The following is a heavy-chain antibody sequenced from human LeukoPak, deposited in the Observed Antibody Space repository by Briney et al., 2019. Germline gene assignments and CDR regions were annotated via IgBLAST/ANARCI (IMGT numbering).Heavy chain of an antibody. CDR2: INPNSGGT. D-gene: IGHD6-13*01. J-gene: IGHJ4*02. CDR1: GYTFTGYY. Sequence: RASVKVSCKASGYTFTGYYMHWVRQAPGQGLEWMGWINPNSGGTNYAQKFQGRVTMTRDTSISTAYMELSRLRSDDTAVYYCARDIIRPIAAAGDYWGQGTLVTVSS. CDR3: ARDIIRPIAAAGDY. V-gene: IGHV1-2*02.